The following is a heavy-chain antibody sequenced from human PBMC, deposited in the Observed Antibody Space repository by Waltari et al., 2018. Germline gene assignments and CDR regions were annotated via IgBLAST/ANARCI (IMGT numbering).Heavy chain of an antibody. V-gene: IGHV2-5*01. CDR2: IYWSDDT. Sequence: QITLKESGPTLVKPTQPLTLTCTFSGFSLSSSGMGVGWIRQSPGKALEWLALIYWSDDTRYSPSLKSRLTITKDTSENQVVLTMTNMDPVDTATYYCAHSRGAILDCWGQGTLVTVSS. D-gene: IGHD3-16*01. CDR1: GFSLSSSGMG. J-gene: IGHJ4*02. CDR3: AHSRGAILDC.